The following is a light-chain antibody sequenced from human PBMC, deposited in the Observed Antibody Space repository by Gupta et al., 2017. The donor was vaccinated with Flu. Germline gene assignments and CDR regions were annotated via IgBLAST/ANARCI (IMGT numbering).Light chain of an antibody. V-gene: IGLV2-14*01. CDR3: CSHTTSYALV. J-gene: IGLJ3*02. CDR1: NNDVGGYNF. CDR2: EVS. Sequence: QSALTQPASVSGSPRQSIPISGTVTNNDVGGYNFGSWYQQHPGKAPKLLIYEVSKLPSGVSNRFSGSKSGNTASLTSSGLQAKYGAVYYCCSHTTSYALVFGGVTKLPVL.